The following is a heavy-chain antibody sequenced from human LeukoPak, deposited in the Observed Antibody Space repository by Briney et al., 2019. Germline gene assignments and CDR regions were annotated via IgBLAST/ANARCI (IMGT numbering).Heavy chain of an antibody. Sequence: ASVKVSCKASGGTFSSYAISWVRQAPGQGLEWMGRIIPILGIANYAQKFQGRVTITADKPTSTAYMELSSLRSEDTAVYYCARVPYGSGSYYNRFDYWGQGTLVTVSS. CDR3: ARVPYGSGSYYNRFDY. CDR2: IIPILGIA. J-gene: IGHJ4*02. D-gene: IGHD3-10*01. V-gene: IGHV1-69*04. CDR1: GGTFSSYA.